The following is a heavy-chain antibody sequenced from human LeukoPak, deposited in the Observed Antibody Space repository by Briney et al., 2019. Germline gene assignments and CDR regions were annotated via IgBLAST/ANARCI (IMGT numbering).Heavy chain of an antibody. CDR2: IYYSGST. CDR1: GGSISSYY. Sequence: KPSETLSLTCTVSGGSISSYYWSWIRQPPGKGLEWIGYIYYSGSTNYNPSLKSRVTISVDTSKNQFSLKLSSVTAADTAVYYCARHYYDSSDSYSFDYWGQGTLVTVSS. CDR3: ARHYYDSSDSYSFDY. V-gene: IGHV4-59*01. J-gene: IGHJ4*02. D-gene: IGHD3-22*01.